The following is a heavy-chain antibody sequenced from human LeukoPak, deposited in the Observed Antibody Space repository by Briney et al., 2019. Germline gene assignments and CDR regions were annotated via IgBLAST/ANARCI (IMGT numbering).Heavy chain of an antibody. CDR3: ARTTNWNDGEFDY. CDR1: GFTFDDYG. Sequence: GGSLRLSCAASGFTFDDYGMSWVRQAPGKGLEWVSGINSDGSSTSYADSVKGRFTISRDNAKNTLYLQMNSLRAEDTAVYYCARTTNWNDGEFDYWGQGTLVTVSS. V-gene: IGHV3-74*01. J-gene: IGHJ4*02. D-gene: IGHD1-20*01. CDR2: INSDGSST.